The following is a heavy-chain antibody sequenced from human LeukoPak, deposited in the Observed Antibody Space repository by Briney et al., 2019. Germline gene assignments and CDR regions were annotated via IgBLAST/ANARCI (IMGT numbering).Heavy chain of an antibody. V-gene: IGHV4-30-4*01. Sequence: PSETLSLTCTVSGGSISSGDYYWSWIRQPPGKGLEWIGYIYYSGSTYYNPSLKSRVTISVDTSKNQFSLKLSSVTAADTAVYYCASRLKESWFDPWGQGTLVTVSS. CDR1: GGSISSGDYY. CDR3: ASRLKESWFDP. J-gene: IGHJ5*02. D-gene: IGHD2-8*01. CDR2: IYYSGST.